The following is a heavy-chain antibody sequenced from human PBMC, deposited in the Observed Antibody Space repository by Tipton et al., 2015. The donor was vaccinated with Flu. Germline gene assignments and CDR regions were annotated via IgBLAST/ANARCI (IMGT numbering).Heavy chain of an antibody. CDR3: ARDWTDY. CDR2: IKEDGSEK. V-gene: IGHV3-7*01. CDR1: GFTFSTHW. D-gene: IGHD1-1*01. J-gene: IGHJ4*02. Sequence: AVSGFTFSTHWMTWIRQAPEKGLEWVANIKEDGSEKHYSDSVKGRFTISRDNAKNSLYLQMNSLRAEDTAVYYCARDWTDYWGQGTLVTVSS.